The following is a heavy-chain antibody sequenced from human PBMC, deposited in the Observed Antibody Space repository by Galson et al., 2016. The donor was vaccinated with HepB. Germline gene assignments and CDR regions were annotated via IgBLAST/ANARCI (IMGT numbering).Heavy chain of an antibody. CDR1: GFTFNSYW. J-gene: IGHJ4*02. V-gene: IGHV3-74*01. CDR3: VRGNGRPGERGDY. Sequence: SLRLSCAASGFTFNSYWMLWLRQAPGKGLVWLSRINYGWYNTDYAVSVKGRVAISRDNDKNTLSLQMTNQRAEDTAVYDCVRGNGRPGERGDYWGQGTLVTVSS. D-gene: IGHD1-1*01. CDR2: INYGWYNT.